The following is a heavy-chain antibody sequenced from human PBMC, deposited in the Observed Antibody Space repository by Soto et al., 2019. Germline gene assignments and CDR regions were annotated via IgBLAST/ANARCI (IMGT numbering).Heavy chain of an antibody. V-gene: IGHV4-39*01. Sequence: SETLSLTCTVSGGSISSSSYYWGWIRQPPGKGLEWIGSIYYSGSTYYNPSLKSRVTISVDTSKNQFSLKLSSVTAADTAVYYCARLGGCSSTSCYVHYFDYWGQGTLVTVSS. J-gene: IGHJ4*02. CDR1: GGSISSSSYY. CDR3: ARLGGCSSTSCYVHYFDY. CDR2: IYYSGST. D-gene: IGHD2-2*01.